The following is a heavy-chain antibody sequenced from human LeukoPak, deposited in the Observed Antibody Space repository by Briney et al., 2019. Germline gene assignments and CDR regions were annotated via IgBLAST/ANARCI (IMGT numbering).Heavy chain of an antibody. CDR2: VNHSGNT. CDR3: ALGYHDVWEL. V-gene: IGHV4-4*02. D-gene: IGHD6-25*01. CDR1: SGSISSTTW. Sequence: SGTLSLTCVVSSGSISSTTWWSWVRQPPGKGLEWIGEVNHSGNTYYNPSLTSRVTISVDMSDNQFSLKMTSMTAADTAVYFRALGYHDVWELWGQGSLVTVSS. J-gene: IGHJ4*02.